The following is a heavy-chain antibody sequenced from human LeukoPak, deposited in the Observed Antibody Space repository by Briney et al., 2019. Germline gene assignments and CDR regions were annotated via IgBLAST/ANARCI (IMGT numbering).Heavy chain of an antibody. CDR1: GFTFSTYG. J-gene: IGHJ1*01. CDR2: IWYDGSNK. D-gene: IGHD3-22*01. CDR3: ARGFHYSDTSGYGEHFQH. Sequence: GKSLRLSCAASGFTFSTYGMHWVRQAPGKGLEWVAVIWYDGSNKYYADSVKGRFTISRDNSKNALYLQMDSLRAEDTAVYFCARGFHYSDTSGYGEHFQHWGQGTLVTVSS. V-gene: IGHV3-33*01.